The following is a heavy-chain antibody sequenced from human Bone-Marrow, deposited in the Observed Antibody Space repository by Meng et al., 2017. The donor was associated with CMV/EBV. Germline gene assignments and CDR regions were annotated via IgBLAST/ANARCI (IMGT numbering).Heavy chain of an antibody. CDR1: GGSISSSSYY. CDR3: ALSGGYYSGRLGYYFDY. CDR2: IYYSGST. V-gene: IGHV4-39*07. D-gene: IGHD3-22*01. J-gene: IGHJ4*02. Sequence: GSLRLSCTVSGGSISSSSYYWGWIRQPPGKGLEWIGSIYYSGSTYYNPSLKSRVTISVDTSKNQFSLKLSSVTAADTAVYYCALSGGYYSGRLGYYFDYWGQGTLVTVSS.